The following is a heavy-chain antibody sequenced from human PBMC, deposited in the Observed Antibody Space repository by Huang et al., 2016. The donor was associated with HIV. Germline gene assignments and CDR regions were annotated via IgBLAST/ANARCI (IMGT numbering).Heavy chain of an antibody. CDR1: GFTFSSNW. CDR2: IKQDGSEK. J-gene: IGHJ4*02. D-gene: IGHD3-10*01. V-gene: IGHV3-7*01. CDR3: ARRLRYYYGSGRTSGYFDY. Sequence: EVQLVESGGGLVQPGGSLRLSCTASGFTFSSNWLSWVRQAPGKGLEWVANIKQDGSEKYYVYSVKGRFSISRDNAKNSLYLQMNSLRAEDTAVYYCARRLRYYYGSGRTSGYFDYWGQGTLVTVSS.